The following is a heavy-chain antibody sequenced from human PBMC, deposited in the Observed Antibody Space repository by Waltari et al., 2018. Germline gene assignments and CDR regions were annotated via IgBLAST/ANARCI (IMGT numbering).Heavy chain of an antibody. CDR3: ARDRGYFDY. CDR2: IKEDVGEK. V-gene: IGHV3-7*01. J-gene: IGHJ4*02. Sequence: EVQLVESGGGLVQPGGSLRLSCAASGLTFSKFWMSGVRQAPGTGLEWVARIKEDVGEKYYVDSLKGRIIISRDNAKNSLYLQMNSLRVEDTAVYYCARDRGYFDYWGLGTLVTVSS. CDR1: GLTFSKFW. D-gene: IGHD3-10*01.